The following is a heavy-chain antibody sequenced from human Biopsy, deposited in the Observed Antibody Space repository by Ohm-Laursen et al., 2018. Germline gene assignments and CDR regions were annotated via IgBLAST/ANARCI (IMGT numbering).Heavy chain of an antibody. V-gene: IGHV1-2*02. CDR1: GYTFTGYY. J-gene: IGHJ4*02. D-gene: IGHD3-9*01. CDR2: INPKSGGT. CDR3: AIDGNDFLTDYLKVDQ. Sequence: SVKVSCNASGYTFTGYYLHWVRQAPGQGLEWMGWINPKSGGTHYLEKFRGRVTMTRDTSISTAYMEVSSLRSDDTAVYYCAIDGNDFLTDYLKVDQWGQGTLVTVSS.